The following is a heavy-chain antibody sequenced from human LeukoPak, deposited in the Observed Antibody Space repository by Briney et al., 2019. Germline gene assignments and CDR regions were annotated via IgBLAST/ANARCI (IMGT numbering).Heavy chain of an antibody. J-gene: IGHJ2*01. D-gene: IGHD4-17*01. V-gene: IGHV4-59*08. Sequence: PSETLSLTCGVSGGSISSYYWSWIRQPPGKGLEWIGYIYYSGSTNYNPSLKSRVTISVDTSKNQFSLKLSSVTAADTAVYYCARHDYGDYAYWYFDLWGRGTLVTVSS. CDR1: GGSISSYY. CDR2: IYYSGST. CDR3: ARHDYGDYAYWYFDL.